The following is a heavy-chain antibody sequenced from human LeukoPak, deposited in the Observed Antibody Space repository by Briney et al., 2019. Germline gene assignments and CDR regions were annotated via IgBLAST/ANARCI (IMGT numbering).Heavy chain of an antibody. D-gene: IGHD5-12*01. CDR1: GGSFSGYY. CDR2: INHSGST. Sequence: SETLSLTCAVYGGSFSGYYWSWIRQPPGKGLEWIGEINHSGSTNYNPSLKSRVTISVDTSKNQFSLKLSSVTAADTAVYYCAKRNPYIVATDWGQGTLVTVSS. J-gene: IGHJ4*02. CDR3: AKRNPYIVATD. V-gene: IGHV4-34*01.